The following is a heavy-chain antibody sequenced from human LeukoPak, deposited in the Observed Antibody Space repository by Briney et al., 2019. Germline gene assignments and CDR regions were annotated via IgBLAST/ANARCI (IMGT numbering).Heavy chain of an antibody. D-gene: IGHD1-26*01. J-gene: IGHJ4*02. CDR3: AASFNRWELPVH. V-gene: IGHV1-58*02. CDR2: IVVGSGNT. CDR1: GFTFTSSA. Sequence: GASVMVSCKASGFTFTSSAMQWVRQARGQRLEWIGWIVVGSGNTNYAQKFQERVTITRDMSTSTAYMELSSLRSEDTAVYYCAASFNRWELPVHWGQGTLVTVSS.